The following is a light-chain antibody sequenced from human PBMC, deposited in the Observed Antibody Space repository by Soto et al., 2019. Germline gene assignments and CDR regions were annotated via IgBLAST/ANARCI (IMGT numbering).Light chain of an antibody. Sequence: QSVLTQPASVSVSLGHSITISCTGTSSDIGGYKYVSWYQQHSGKPPKHRIFEVSNRPSGVSDRFSGSNSGNTASLTISGLQAEDEADYSCTSYSRYRVLVFGGGPKVTVL. CDR1: SSDIGGYKY. CDR3: TSYSRYRVLV. J-gene: IGLJ3*02. CDR2: EVS. V-gene: IGLV2-14*01.